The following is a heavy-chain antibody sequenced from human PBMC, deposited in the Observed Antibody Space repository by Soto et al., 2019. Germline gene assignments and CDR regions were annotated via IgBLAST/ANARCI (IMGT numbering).Heavy chain of an antibody. J-gene: IGHJ4*02. D-gene: IGHD6-19*01. V-gene: IGHV3-7*05. CDR3: ASPQQWLGQMGDFDY. CDR2: IRQDGSDK. Sequence: EVQLVESGGGLVQPGGSLRLSCAASGFTFSSYWMSWVRQPPGKGLERVANIRQDGSDKYDVDSGKGRFTISTDNSKNSLYLQMNRLRAEDTAIYYCASPQQWLGQMGDFDYWGQGTLVTLSS. CDR1: GFTFSSYW.